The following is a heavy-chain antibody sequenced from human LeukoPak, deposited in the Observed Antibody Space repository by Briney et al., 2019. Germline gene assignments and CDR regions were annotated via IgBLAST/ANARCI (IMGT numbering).Heavy chain of an antibody. J-gene: IGHJ3*01. V-gene: IGHV3-43*02. CDR3: AKGLASLYDAFNV. D-gene: IGHD2/OR15-2a*01. Sequence: GGSLRLSCAASGFPFGDYAMDWVRQAPGKGLEWVSLISGDGGRTFCADSVKGRFTISRDNSKNSLYLQMNSLRTEDSALYYCAKGLASLYDAFNVWGQGTMVTVSS. CDR2: ISGDGGRT. CDR1: GFPFGDYA.